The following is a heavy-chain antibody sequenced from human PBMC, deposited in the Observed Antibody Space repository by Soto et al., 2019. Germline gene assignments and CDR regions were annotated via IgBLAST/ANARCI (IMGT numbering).Heavy chain of an antibody. V-gene: IGHV3-33*01. CDR2: IWYDGSNK. Sequence: GGSLRLSCAASGFTFSSYGMHWVRQAPGKGLEWVAVIWYDGSNKYYADSVKGRFTISRDNSKNTLYLQMNSLRAEDTAVYYCARDQYYDSSGYYQGGWLDYWGQGTLVTVSS. CDR3: ARDQYYDSSGYYQGGWLDY. J-gene: IGHJ4*02. D-gene: IGHD3-22*01. CDR1: GFTFSSYG.